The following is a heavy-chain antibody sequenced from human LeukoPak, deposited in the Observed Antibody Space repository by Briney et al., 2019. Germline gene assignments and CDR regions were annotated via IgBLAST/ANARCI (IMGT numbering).Heavy chain of an antibody. CDR2: IRNKARSYTT. J-gene: IGHJ3*02. CDR1: GFTFSSYA. CDR3: ARGRGYSSAYFDI. Sequence: GGSLRLSCAASGFTFSSYAMSWVRQAPGKGLEWVGRIRNKARSYTTEYAASVKGRFTVSRDDSKNSLYLQMNCLKTEDTAVYYCARGRGYSSAYFDIWGQGTMVTVSS. V-gene: IGHV3-72*01. D-gene: IGHD3-22*01.